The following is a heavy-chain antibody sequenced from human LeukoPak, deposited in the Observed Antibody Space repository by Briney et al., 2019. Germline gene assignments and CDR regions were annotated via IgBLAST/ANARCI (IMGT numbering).Heavy chain of an antibody. CDR2: ISYDGSNK. CDR3: AKDRRYAPLFTISNYFDT. CDR1: GFTFSSYG. J-gene: IGHJ4*02. V-gene: IGHV3-30*18. D-gene: IGHD3-9*01. Sequence: PGGSLRLSCAASGFTFSSYGMHWVRQAPGKGLEWVAVISYDGSNKYYADSVKGRFTISRDNSKNTLYLQMNSLRAEDAAVYYCAKDRRYAPLFTISNYFDTWGQGTLVTVSS.